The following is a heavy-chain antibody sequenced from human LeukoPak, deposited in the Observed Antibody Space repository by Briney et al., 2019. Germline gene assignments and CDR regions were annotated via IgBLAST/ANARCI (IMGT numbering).Heavy chain of an antibody. J-gene: IGHJ4*02. CDR1: GFTFSNYA. V-gene: IGHV3-30*02. CDR2: IRYDGSDK. Sequence: PRGSLRLSCAASGFTFSNYAMHWVRQAPGKGLEWVAFIRYDGSDKYYADSVRGRFTISRDNSKNTLYLQMNSLRAEDTAVYYCAKGVYYDSSGYSFDYWGQGTRVTVSS. D-gene: IGHD3-22*01. CDR3: AKGVYYDSSGYSFDY.